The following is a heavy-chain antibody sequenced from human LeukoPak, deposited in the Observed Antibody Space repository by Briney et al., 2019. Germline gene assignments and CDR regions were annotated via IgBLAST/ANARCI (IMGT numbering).Heavy chain of an antibody. J-gene: IGHJ4*02. D-gene: IGHD2-15*01. V-gene: IGHV4-59*12. CDR1: GGSISTYY. Sequence: SETLSLTCTVSGGSISTYYWSWIRQPPGRGLEWIGYIYFSENTKYNPSLKSRVTISVDTSKNQFSLKLSSVTAADTAVYYCARSRYCSGGSCYGTSLFDYWGQGTLVTVSS. CDR2: IYFSENT. CDR3: ARSRYCSGGSCYGTSLFDY.